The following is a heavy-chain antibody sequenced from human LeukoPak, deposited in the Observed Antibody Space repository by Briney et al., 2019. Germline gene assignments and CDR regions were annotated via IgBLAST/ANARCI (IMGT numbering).Heavy chain of an antibody. CDR2: ISGSGGST. CDR1: GFTFSSYA. V-gene: IGHV3-23*01. CDR3: AKAAHIVLVVYAIPADDAFDI. D-gene: IGHD2-8*02. J-gene: IGHJ3*02. Sequence: PGGSLRLSCAASGFTFSSYAMSWVRQAPGKGLEWVSAISGSGGSTHYADSVKGRFTISRDNSKNTLYLQMNSLRAEDTAVYYCAKAAHIVLVVYAIPADDAFDIWGQGTMVTVSS.